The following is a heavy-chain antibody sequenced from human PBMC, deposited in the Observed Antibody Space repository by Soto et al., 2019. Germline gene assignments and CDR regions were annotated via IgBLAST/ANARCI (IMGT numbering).Heavy chain of an antibody. V-gene: IGHV1-69*12. D-gene: IGHD6-19*01. Sequence: QVQLVQSGAEVKKPGSSVKVSCKASGGTFSSYAISWVRQAPGQGLEWMGGIIPIFGTANYAQKFQGRVTITADESTSTADMELSSLRSEDTAVYYCARIPQNQYSSGSRYFDYWGQGTLVTVSS. CDR3: ARIPQNQYSSGSRYFDY. J-gene: IGHJ4*02. CDR1: GGTFSSYA. CDR2: IIPIFGTA.